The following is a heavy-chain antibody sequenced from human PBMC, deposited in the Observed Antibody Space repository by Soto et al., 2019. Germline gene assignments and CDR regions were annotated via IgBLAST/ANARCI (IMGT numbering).Heavy chain of an antibody. CDR3: ARAAGVEVRGVIITGIYFDY. CDR2: IKQDGSEK. V-gene: IGHV3-7*05. CDR1: GFTFSSYW. Sequence: GGSLSLSCAASGFTFSSYWMSWVRQAPGKGLEWVANIKQDGSEKYYVDSVKGRFTISRDNAKNSLYLQMNSLRAEDTAVYYCARAAGVEVRGVIITGIYFDYWGQGTLVTVSS. D-gene: IGHD3-10*01. J-gene: IGHJ4*02.